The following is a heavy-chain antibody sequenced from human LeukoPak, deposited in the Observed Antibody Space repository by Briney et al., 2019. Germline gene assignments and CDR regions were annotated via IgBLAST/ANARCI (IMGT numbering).Heavy chain of an antibody. CDR3: ARVGAYYYGSGSYYYYYYYMDV. CDR2: IYYSGST. J-gene: IGHJ6*03. CDR1: GGSISSSSYY. D-gene: IGHD3-10*01. V-gene: IGHV4-39*07. Sequence: SETLSLTCTVSGGSISSSSYYWGWIRQPPGKGLEWIGSIYYSGSTYYNPSLKSRVTISVDTSKNQFSLKLSSVTAADTAVYYCARVGAYYYGSGSYYYYYYYMDVWGKGTTVTISS.